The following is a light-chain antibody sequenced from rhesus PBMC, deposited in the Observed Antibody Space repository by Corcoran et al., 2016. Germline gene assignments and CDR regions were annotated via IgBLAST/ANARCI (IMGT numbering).Light chain of an antibody. CDR3: VQAIAFPFT. V-gene: IGKV2-72*02. Sequence: DIVLTQSPLSLPITPGEPAAISCRSSQSLLHSNGNTYLHWYLQTSGRSPQLLIFGGFERDSGVPDRFSGSVSGTDFTLKISRVEAEDVGIYYCVQAIAFPFTFGPGTRLDIK. J-gene: IGKJ3*01. CDR1: QSLLHSNGNTY. CDR2: GGF.